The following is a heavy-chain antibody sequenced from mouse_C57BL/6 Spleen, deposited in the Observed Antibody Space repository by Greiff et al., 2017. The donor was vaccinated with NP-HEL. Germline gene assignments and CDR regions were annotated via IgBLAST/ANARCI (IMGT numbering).Heavy chain of an antibody. CDR3: AYYYGSSYHWYFDV. Sequence: EVKLMESGGGLVKPGGSLKLSCAASGFTFSDYGMHWVRQAPEKGLEWVAYISSGSSTIYYADTVKGRFTISRDNAKNTLFLQMTSLRSEDTAMYYCAYYYGSSYHWYFDVWGTGTTVTVSS. V-gene: IGHV5-17*01. CDR2: ISSGSSTI. CDR1: GFTFSDYG. D-gene: IGHD1-1*01. J-gene: IGHJ1*03.